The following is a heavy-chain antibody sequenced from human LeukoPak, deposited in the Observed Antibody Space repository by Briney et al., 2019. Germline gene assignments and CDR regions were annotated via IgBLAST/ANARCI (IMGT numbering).Heavy chain of an antibody. Sequence: PSETLSLTCAVYGGSFSGYFWTWIRQPPGKGLEWIGEINHSGSTNYNPSLKSRVTISVDTSKNQSSLKLTSVTAADTAVYYCARGVGFVKIDYWGQGTLVTVSP. CDR3: ARGVGFVKIDY. CDR2: INHSGST. D-gene: IGHD3-10*01. CDR1: GGSFSGYF. J-gene: IGHJ4*02. V-gene: IGHV4-34*01.